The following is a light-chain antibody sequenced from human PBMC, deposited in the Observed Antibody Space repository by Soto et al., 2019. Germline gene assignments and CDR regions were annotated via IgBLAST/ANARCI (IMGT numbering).Light chain of an antibody. J-gene: IGLJ1*01. CDR3: QSYDSSLNGYV. Sequence: QSVLTQPPSMSGAPGQRVTISCTGSSSNIAAGYDVHWYQQPPGAVPKLLIYGNTNRPSGVPDRFSGSKCGTLASLAITGLQAEVEADDYCQSYDSSLNGYVFGTGRKVTV. CDR2: GNT. CDR1: SSNIAAGYD. V-gene: IGLV1-40*01.